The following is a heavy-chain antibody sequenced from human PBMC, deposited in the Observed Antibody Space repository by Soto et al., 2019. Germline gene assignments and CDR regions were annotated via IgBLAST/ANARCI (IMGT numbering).Heavy chain of an antibody. CDR1: GFTFNFYW. CDR3: VRDSPTNLEDADTVASWFDP. D-gene: IGHD5-12*01. CDR2: INGDGCTA. Sequence: EVLLVESGGGLVQPGGSLRLSCAASGFTFNFYWMHWVRHAPGKGLVWVSRINGDGCTADYADSVKGRFTISRDNAKNTLFLQMDRLRVEDTAVYYCVRDSPTNLEDADTVASWFDPWGQGTLVTVSS. J-gene: IGHJ5*02. V-gene: IGHV3-74*01.